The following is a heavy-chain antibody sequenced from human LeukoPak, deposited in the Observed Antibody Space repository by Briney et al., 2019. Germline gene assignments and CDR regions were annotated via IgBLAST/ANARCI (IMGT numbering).Heavy chain of an antibody. CDR3: ARDSPIYCTSTSCSYDAFDI. Sequence: ASETLSLTCTVSGGSISSYYWSWIRQPAGKGLEWIGRIDTSGSTNYNPSLKSRVTMSIDTSKNQFSLKLSSVTAADTAMYYCARDSPIYCTSTSCSYDAFDIWGQGTMVTVSS. J-gene: IGHJ3*02. D-gene: IGHD2-2*01. CDR2: IDTSGST. V-gene: IGHV4-4*07. CDR1: GGSISSYY.